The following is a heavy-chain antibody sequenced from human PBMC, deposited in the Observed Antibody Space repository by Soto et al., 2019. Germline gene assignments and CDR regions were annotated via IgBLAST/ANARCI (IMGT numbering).Heavy chain of an antibody. CDR3: AGGGQQLLLRWFDP. CDR1: GGTFSSYA. Sequence: QVQLVQSGAEVKKPGSSVKVSCKASGGTFSSYAISWVRQAPGQGLEWMGGIIPISGTASYAQKFQGRVTITAAESTSTAYMGLSSLRSEDTAVYYCAGGGQQLLLRWFDPWGQGTLFTVSS. CDR2: IIPISGTA. D-gene: IGHD6-13*01. V-gene: IGHV1-69*01. J-gene: IGHJ5*02.